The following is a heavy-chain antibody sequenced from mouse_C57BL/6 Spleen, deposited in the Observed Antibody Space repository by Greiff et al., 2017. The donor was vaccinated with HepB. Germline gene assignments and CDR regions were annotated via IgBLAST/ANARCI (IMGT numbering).Heavy chain of an antibody. CDR2: ISYDGSN. D-gene: IGHD2-3*01. Sequence: EVKLQESGPGLVKPSQSLSLTCSVTGYSITSGYYWNWIRQFPGNKLEWMGYISYDGSNNYNPSLKNRISITRDTSKNQFFLKLNSVTTEDTATYYCARRHDGTWFAYWGQGTLVTVSA. CDR3: ARRHDGTWFAY. V-gene: IGHV3-6*01. CDR1: GYSITSGYY. J-gene: IGHJ3*01.